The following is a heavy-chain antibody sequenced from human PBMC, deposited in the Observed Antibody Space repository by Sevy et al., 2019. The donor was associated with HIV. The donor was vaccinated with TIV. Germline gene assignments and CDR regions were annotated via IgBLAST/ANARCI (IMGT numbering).Heavy chain of an antibody. D-gene: IGHD3-22*01. J-gene: IGHJ4*02. Sequence: ASVKVSCKVSGYTLTELSMHWVRQAPGKGLEWMGRFDPENGETIYAQSFQGRVTMTEDRSTNTAYMELSSLRSEDTAVYYCATTKDYYDSSGYPFDYWGQGTLVTVSS. CDR2: FDPENGET. CDR3: ATTKDYYDSSGYPFDY. V-gene: IGHV1-24*01. CDR1: GYTLTELS.